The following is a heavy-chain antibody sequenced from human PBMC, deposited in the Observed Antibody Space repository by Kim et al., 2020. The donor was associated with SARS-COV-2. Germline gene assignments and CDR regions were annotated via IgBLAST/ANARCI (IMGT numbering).Heavy chain of an antibody. CDR3: ARLWXXXRGVTSIIAWFDP. CDR2: IIPIFGTA. J-gene: IGHJ5*02. Sequence: SVKVSCKASGGTFSSYAISWVRQAPGQGLEWMGGIIPIFGTANYAQKFQGRVPIXADESTSTAYMELSXXXSEDTAVYYCARLWXXXRGVTSIIAWFDPWGQGTXVTVSS. CDR1: GGTFSSYA. D-gene: IGHD3-10*01. V-gene: IGHV1-69*13.